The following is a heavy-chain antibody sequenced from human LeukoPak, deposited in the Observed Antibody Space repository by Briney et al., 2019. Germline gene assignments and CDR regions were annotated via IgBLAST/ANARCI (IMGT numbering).Heavy chain of an antibody. D-gene: IGHD6-19*01. CDR1: GFTFSSYG. Sequence: GGSLRLSCAASGFTFSSYGMHWVRQAPGKGLEWVAFIRYDGSNKYYADSVKGRFTISRDNSKNTLYLQMNSLRAEDTAVYYCARDVPQWHDAFDIWGQGTMVTVSS. V-gene: IGHV3-30*02. J-gene: IGHJ3*02. CDR3: ARDVPQWHDAFDI. CDR2: IRYDGSNK.